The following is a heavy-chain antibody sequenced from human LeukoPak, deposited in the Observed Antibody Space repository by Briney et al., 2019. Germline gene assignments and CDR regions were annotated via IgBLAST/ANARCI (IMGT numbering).Heavy chain of an antibody. CDR3: ARHESQLWPPDRLYDLDY. Sequence: SETLSLTCTVSGGSISSSTYYWGWIRQPPGKGLEWIGSIYYSGSTYYNPSLKSRVTISVDTSKNQYSLKLSSVTAADPAVYYCARHESQLWPPDRLYDLDYWGQGTLVTVSS. D-gene: IGHD5-18*01. V-gene: IGHV4-39*01. CDR2: IYYSGST. J-gene: IGHJ4*02. CDR1: GGSISSSTYY.